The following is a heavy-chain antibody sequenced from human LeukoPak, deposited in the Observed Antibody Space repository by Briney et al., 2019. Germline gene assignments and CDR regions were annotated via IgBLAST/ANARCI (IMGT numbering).Heavy chain of an antibody. Sequence: GGSLRLSCAASGFTFSGFWMHWVRQAPGKGLEWVSRINSEGTSTSYADSVKGRFDISRDNAKSTLYLHKNSLRAEDTAMYFCARSYYDFLTGYHNYLDYWGQGILVTVSS. CDR2: INSEGTST. V-gene: IGHV3-74*01. CDR1: GFTFSGFW. CDR3: ARSYYDFLTGYHNYLDY. J-gene: IGHJ4*02. D-gene: IGHD3-9*01.